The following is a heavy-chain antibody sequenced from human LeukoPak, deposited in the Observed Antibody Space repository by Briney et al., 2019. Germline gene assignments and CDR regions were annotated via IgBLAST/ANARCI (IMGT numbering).Heavy chain of an antibody. D-gene: IGHD6-6*01. CDR2: IYYSGST. CDR3: ASSSSYYYYYMDV. Sequence: SETLSLTCTVSGGSISSSSYYWGWIRQPPGKGLDWIGSIYYSGSTYYNPSLKSRVTISVDTSKNQFSLKLSSVTAADTAVYYCASSSSYYYYYMDVWGKGTTVTVSS. CDR1: GGSISSSSYY. V-gene: IGHV4-39*01. J-gene: IGHJ6*03.